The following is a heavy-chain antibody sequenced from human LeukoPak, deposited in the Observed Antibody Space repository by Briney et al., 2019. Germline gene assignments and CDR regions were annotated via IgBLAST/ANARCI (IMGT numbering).Heavy chain of an antibody. J-gene: IGHJ4*02. CDR1: GFSFSGYA. V-gene: IGHV3-23*01. Sequence: GGSLRLSCASSGFSFSGYAMIWVRQAPGKGLELVSTISGSGASTFYADSVRGRFITSKDIPSNTVYLQMNSLRAEDTAVYYCAKGSRGYTNYYFDYWGQGTLVTVSS. CDR2: ISGSGAST. D-gene: IGHD2-2*02. CDR3: AKGSRGYTNYYFDY.